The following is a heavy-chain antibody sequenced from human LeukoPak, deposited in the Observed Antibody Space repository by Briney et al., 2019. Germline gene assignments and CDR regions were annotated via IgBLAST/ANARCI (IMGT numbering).Heavy chain of an antibody. D-gene: IGHD1-26*01. V-gene: IGHV3-21*01. Sequence: GGSPRLSCAASGFTFSSYAMTWVRQAPGKGLEWVSVISGSGTNRDYADSVKGRFTISRDNAKNSLYLQMNSLRAEDTAVYYCARELGGGSRYYYYYMDVWGKGTTVTVS. CDR3: ARELGGGSRYYYYYMDV. CDR1: GFTFSSYA. CDR2: ISGSGTNR. J-gene: IGHJ6*03.